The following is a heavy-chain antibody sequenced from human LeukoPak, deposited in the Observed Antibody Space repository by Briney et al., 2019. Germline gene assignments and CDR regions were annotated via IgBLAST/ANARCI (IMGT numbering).Heavy chain of an antibody. Sequence: SGPTLVNPTQTLTLTCTFSGFSLSTSGVSVGWIRQPPGKALEWLALIYWNDDKRYSPSLKSRLTITKDTSKNQVVLTMTNMDPVDTATYYCAHSFGPGYYGSGSYYQNWFDPWGQGTLVTVSS. CDR2: IYWNDDK. CDR1: GFSLSTSGVS. J-gene: IGHJ5*02. V-gene: IGHV2-5*01. D-gene: IGHD3-10*01. CDR3: AHSFGPGYYGSGSYYQNWFDP.